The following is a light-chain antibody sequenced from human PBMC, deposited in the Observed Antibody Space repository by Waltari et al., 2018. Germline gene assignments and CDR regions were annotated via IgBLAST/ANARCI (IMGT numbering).Light chain of an antibody. CDR3: HSRDASGVAGS. V-gene: IGLV3-19*01. Sequence: SSELTQDPAVSVALGQTVRITCQVDRLRSSSASWYQQRPGQAPILVIYDKNNRPSGVPDRFAGTSSHNTGSLTITGAQAEDEASYYCHSRDASGVAGSFGGGTKLTVL. J-gene: IGLJ2*01. CDR2: DKN. CDR1: RLRSSS.